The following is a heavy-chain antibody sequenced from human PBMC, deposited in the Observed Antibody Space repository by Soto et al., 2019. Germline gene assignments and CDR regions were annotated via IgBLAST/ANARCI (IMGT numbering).Heavy chain of an antibody. CDR2: TSYDGSNK. CDR3: AGLGTTGGLDV. V-gene: IGHV3-30*19. Sequence: QVQLVESGGGVVQPGTSLRLSCVGSGFTFRSYVIHWVRQAPGKGLEWVALTSYDGSNKYYDDSVKGRFTISRDNSRNNVDPQKERLRIEENGPFYWAGLGTTGGLDVWGQGTLVSVSS. J-gene: IGHJ4*02. CDR1: GFTFRSYV. D-gene: IGHD1-1*01.